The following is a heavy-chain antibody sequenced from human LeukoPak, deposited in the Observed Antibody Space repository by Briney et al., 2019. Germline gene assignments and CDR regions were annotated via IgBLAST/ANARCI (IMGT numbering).Heavy chain of an antibody. CDR1: GFTFSSYT. Sequence: GGSLRLSCAASGFTFSSYTMTWVRQAPGKGLEWVSCISSSSSYMYYGDTLKGRFTISRDNAKNSLYLQMDDLRAEDTAVYYCAKGPGVGMAVAGLGTFDYWGQGTLVTVSS. CDR3: AKGPGVGMAVAGLGTFDY. V-gene: IGHV3-21*01. D-gene: IGHD6-19*01. CDR2: ISSSSSYM. J-gene: IGHJ4*02.